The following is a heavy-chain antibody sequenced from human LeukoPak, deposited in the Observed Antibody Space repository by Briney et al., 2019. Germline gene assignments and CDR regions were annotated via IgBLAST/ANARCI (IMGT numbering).Heavy chain of an antibody. V-gene: IGHV3-15*01. CDR1: GFTFSNAW. CDR2: IKSKTDGETT. J-gene: IGHJ4*02. Sequence: GGSLRLSCAASGFTFSNAWMSWVRQAPGKGLEWVGRIKSKTDGETTGYAAPVKGRFAISRDDSKNMLYLQMNSLKTEDTAVYYCTSSQFTMVRGIISYWGQGTLVTVSS. D-gene: IGHD3-10*01. CDR3: TSSQFTMVRGIISY.